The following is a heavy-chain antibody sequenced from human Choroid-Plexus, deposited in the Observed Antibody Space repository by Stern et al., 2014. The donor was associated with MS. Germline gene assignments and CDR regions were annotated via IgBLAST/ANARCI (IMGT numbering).Heavy chain of an antibody. Sequence: VQLLESGGGVVQPGRPLRLSCAASVGMHWVRQAPGKGLEWGALISCDGSNDYADSVKGRFAISRDNSKNTLYLQMNSLRAEDTAVYYCAKDRQYLTFFFDFWGQGSLVTVSS. CDR2: ISCDGSND. CDR3: AKDRQYLTFFFDF. J-gene: IGHJ4*02. CDR1: VG. D-gene: IGHD2/OR15-2a*01. V-gene: IGHV3-30*18.